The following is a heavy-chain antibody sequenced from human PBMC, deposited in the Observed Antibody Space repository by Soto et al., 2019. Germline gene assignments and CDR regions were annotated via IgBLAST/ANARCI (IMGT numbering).Heavy chain of an antibody. CDR3: AGGHGTTFYY. CDR2: IYYSGST. Sequence: SETLSLTCTVSGGSISSYYWSWIRQPPGKGLEWIGYIYYSGSTNYNPSLKSRVAISVDTSKNQFSLKLSSVTAADTAVYYCAGGHGTTFYYWARGSLVPVSA. D-gene: IGHD1-7*01. V-gene: IGHV4-59*01. J-gene: IGHJ4*02. CDR1: GGSISSYY.